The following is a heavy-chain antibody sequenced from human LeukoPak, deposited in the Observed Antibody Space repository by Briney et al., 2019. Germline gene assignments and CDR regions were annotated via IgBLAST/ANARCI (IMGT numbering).Heavy chain of an antibody. CDR1: GFTFSDYY. CDR3: AKEVVMRQLRSSFDY. V-gene: IGHV3-11*04. CDR2: ISSSGSML. J-gene: IGHJ4*02. Sequence: GGSLRLSCTVSGFTFSDYYMSWVRQAPGKGLEWVSYISSSGSMLHYADSVEGRFTISRDNSKNTLYLQMNSLRAEDTAVYYCAKEVVMRQLRSSFDYWGQGTLVTVSS. D-gene: IGHD6-13*01.